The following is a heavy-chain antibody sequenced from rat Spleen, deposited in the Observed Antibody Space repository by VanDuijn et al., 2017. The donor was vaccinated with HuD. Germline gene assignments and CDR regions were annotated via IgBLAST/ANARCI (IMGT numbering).Heavy chain of an antibody. CDR2: ISTSGGST. D-gene: IGHD1-7*01. Sequence: EVQLVESGGGLVQPGRSLRLSCVASGFTFNNYWMTWIRQAPGKGLEWVASISTSGGSTYYRDSVKGRFTVSRDNAKSTLYLQMDSLRSEDTATYYCARHGFDYWGQGVMVTVSS. V-gene: IGHV5-31*01. CDR3: ARHGFDY. J-gene: IGHJ2*01. CDR1: GFTFNNYW.